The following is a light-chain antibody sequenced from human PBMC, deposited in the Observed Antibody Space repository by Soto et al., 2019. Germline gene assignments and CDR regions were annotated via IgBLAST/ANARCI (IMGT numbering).Light chain of an antibody. J-gene: IGLJ2*01. CDR1: SSDIGSFNY. CDR3: SSYTSSSAPAV. CDR2: EVT. Sequence: QSALTQPASVSGSPGQSITISCTGTSSDIGSFNYVSWYQQHPGKAPKLIIYEVTNRPSGGSYRFSGSKSGSTASLNISGRQAADEADYYCSSYTSSSAPAVFGGGTKLTVL. V-gene: IGLV2-14*01.